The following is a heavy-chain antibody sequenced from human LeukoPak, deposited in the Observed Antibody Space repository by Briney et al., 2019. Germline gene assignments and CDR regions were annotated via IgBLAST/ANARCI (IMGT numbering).Heavy chain of an antibody. CDR3: ARGPTESMFRGVITGKFDY. J-gene: IGHJ4*02. V-gene: IGHV4-4*07. CDR2: IHTSGST. CDR1: GGSISSYY. Sequence: PSETLSLTCTVSGGSISSYYWSWIRQPAGKGLEWIGRIHTSGSTNYNPSLKSRVTMSVDTSKNQFSLKLSSVTAADTAVYYCARGPTESMFRGVITGKFDYWGQGTLVTVSS. D-gene: IGHD3-10*01.